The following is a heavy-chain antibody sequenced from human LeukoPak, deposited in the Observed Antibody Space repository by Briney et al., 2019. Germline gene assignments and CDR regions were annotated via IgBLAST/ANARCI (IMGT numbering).Heavy chain of an antibody. Sequence: GESLKISCQGSGYSFTNFWIGWVRQMLGKGLEWMGVISPGDSGIRYSPSFQGQVTISVDKSISTAYLQWSSLKASDSAMYYCAAGGTSAPWGQGTLVTVSS. CDR2: ISPGDSGI. J-gene: IGHJ5*02. CDR3: AAGGTSAP. D-gene: IGHD1/OR15-1a*01. CDR1: GYSFTNFW. V-gene: IGHV5-51*01.